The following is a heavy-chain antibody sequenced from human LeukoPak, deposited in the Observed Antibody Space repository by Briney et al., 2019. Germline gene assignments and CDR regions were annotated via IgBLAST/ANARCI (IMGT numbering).Heavy chain of an antibody. D-gene: IGHD2-2*02. CDR2: IYPGDSDT. Sequence: GESLKISCKGSGYSFTSYWIGWVRQMPGKGLEWMGIIYPGDSDTRYSPSFQGQVTMSADKSISTAYLQWSSLKASDTATYYCARHEGYCSSTSCYKFIDYWGQGTLVTVSS. CDR1: GYSFTSYW. CDR3: ARHEGYCSSTSCYKFIDY. J-gene: IGHJ4*02. V-gene: IGHV5-51*01.